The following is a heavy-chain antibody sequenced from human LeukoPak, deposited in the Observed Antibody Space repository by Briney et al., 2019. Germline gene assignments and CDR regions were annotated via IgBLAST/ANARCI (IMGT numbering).Heavy chain of an antibody. V-gene: IGHV3-33*01. Sequence: SCKASGYTFTAYYMHWVRQAPGKGLEWVAVIWYDGSSKYYADSVKGRFTISRDNSKNTLYLQVNSLRVEDTAVYYCARDYDHYFDYWGQGTLVTVSS. J-gene: IGHJ4*02. CDR2: IWYDGSSK. D-gene: IGHD3-3*01. CDR3: ARDYDHYFDY. CDR1: GYTFTAYY.